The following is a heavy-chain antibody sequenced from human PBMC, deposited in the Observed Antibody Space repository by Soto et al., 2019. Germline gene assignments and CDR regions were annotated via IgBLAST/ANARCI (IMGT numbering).Heavy chain of an antibody. V-gene: IGHV1-69*12. CDR3: AGPGFGSGGSCPLNYSYSYGMDV. CDR2: IIPIFGTA. D-gene: IGHD2-15*01. Sequence: QVQLVQSGAEVKKPGSSVKVSCKASGGTFSSYAISWVRQAPGQGLEWMGGIIPIFGTADYAQKFQGRVTITADESTSAAYMELSSRRSEDTAVYYCAGPGFGSGGSCPLNYSYSYGMDVWGQGTTVTVSS. CDR1: GGTFSSYA. J-gene: IGHJ6*02.